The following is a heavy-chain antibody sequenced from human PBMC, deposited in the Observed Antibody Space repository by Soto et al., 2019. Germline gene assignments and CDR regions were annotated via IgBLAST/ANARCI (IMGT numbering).Heavy chain of an antibody. Sequence: SETLSLTCTVSGGSISSGGYYWSWIRQHPGKGLEWIGYIYYSGSTYYKPSLKSRVTISVDRSKNQFSLKLSSVTAADTAVYYCARGDQLLFNGMDVWGQGTTVTVSS. J-gene: IGHJ6*02. D-gene: IGHD2-2*01. CDR2: IYYSGST. CDR3: ARGDQLLFNGMDV. CDR1: GGSISSGGYY. V-gene: IGHV4-31*03.